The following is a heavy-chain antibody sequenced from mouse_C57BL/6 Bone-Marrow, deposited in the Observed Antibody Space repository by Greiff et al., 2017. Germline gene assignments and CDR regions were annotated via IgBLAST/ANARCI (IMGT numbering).Heavy chain of an antibody. CDR2: ISSGGSYT. V-gene: IGHV5-6*02. CDR3: ERTPTTVGYAMDY. CDR1: GFTFSSYG. D-gene: IGHD1-1*01. Sequence: EVKLVESGGDLVKPGGSLKLSCAASGFTFSSYGMSWVRQTPYKRLEWVATISSGGSYTYYPDSVKGRFTISRDNAKNTLYRQMSILTSEDTAKYYCERTPTTVGYAMDYWGQGTSVTVSS. J-gene: IGHJ4*01.